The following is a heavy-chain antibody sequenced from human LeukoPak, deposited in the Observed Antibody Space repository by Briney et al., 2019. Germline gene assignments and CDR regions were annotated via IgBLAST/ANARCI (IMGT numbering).Heavy chain of an antibody. CDR1: GFTFSSYA. D-gene: IGHD3-22*01. J-gene: IGHJ4*02. V-gene: IGHV3-23*01. Sequence: GGSLRLSCAASGFTFSSYAMSWVRPAPGKGLEWVSAISSSGGSTYYADSRKGRFTISRDNSKNTLYLQMNSLRAEDTAVYYCAKDLLGYYDSSGYSPFGYWGQGTLVTVSS. CDR2: ISSSGGST. CDR3: AKDLLGYYDSSGYSPFGY.